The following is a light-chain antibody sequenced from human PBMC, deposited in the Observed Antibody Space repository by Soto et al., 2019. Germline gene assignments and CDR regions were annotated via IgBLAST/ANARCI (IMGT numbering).Light chain of an antibody. CDR3: QQYDVYST. CDR2: KAS. Sequence: IPISQSPSTLSEFLGDTATITCRASQSISSWLAWYQQKPGIAPKLLMYKASTLQSGVSSRFSGSGYGTVFTLTISRLQPDDSATYYRQQYDVYSTFGQGTKVDI. CDR1: QSISSW. V-gene: IGKV1-5*03. J-gene: IGKJ1*01.